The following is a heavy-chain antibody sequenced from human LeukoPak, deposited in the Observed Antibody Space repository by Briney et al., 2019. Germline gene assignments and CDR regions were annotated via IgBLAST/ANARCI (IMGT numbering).Heavy chain of an antibody. CDR3: AKWGSTWGFDN. D-gene: IGHD7-27*01. Sequence: GGSLRLSCAASGFTFNKSWMTWVRQPPGKGLERVANINADGRAEYYVDSVKGRFAISRDNAKSSVFLQMNNLRAEDTAVYYCAKWGSTWGFDNWGQGTLVTVSS. V-gene: IGHV3-7*01. CDR1: GFTFNKSW. J-gene: IGHJ4*02. CDR2: INADGRAE.